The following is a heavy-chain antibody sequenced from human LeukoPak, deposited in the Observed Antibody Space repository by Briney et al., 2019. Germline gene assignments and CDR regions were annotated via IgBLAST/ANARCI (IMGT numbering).Heavy chain of an antibody. CDR3: ARDGLGYFDWLSPNDY. Sequence: GGSLRLSCVASGFTFSDYSMNWVRQAPGKGLEWVSYISSSSFRIYYADYVKGRFTISRDTAKNSLYLQMKGLRADDTAVYFCARDGLGYFDWLSPNDYWGQGTLVTVSS. V-gene: IGHV3-48*01. CDR1: GFTFSDYS. J-gene: IGHJ4*02. CDR2: ISSSSFRI. D-gene: IGHD3-9*01.